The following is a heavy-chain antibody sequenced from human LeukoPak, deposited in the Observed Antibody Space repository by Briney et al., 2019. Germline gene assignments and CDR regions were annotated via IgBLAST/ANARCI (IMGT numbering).Heavy chain of an antibody. D-gene: IGHD3-22*01. CDR3: ARVAYYYDSSDAFDI. Sequence: SQTLSLTCTVSGGSISSGSYYWSWIRQPAGKGLEWIGRIHTSGSTNYNPSLKSRVTISVDTSKNQFSLKLSSVTAADTAVYYCARVAYYYDSSDAFDIWGQGTMVTVSS. CDR1: GGSISSGSYY. J-gene: IGHJ3*02. CDR2: IHTSGST. V-gene: IGHV4-61*02.